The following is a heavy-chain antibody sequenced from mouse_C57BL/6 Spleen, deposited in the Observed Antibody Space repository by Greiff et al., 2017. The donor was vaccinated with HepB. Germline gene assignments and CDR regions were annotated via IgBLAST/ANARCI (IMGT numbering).Heavy chain of an antibody. CDR1: GYTFTSYW. CDR2: IYPGSGST. Sequence: QVQLQQSGAELVKPGASVKMSCKASGYTFTSYWITWVKQRPGQGLEWIGDIYPGSGSTNYNEKFKSKATLTVDTSSSTAYMQLSSLTSEDSAVYYCARKEGNYYGNCVDYWGQGTTLTVSS. D-gene: IGHD2-1*01. J-gene: IGHJ2*01. V-gene: IGHV1-55*01. CDR3: ARKEGNYYGNCVDY.